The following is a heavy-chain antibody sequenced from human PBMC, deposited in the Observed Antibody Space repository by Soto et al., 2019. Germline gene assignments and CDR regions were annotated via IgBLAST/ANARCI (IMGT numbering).Heavy chain of an antibody. J-gene: IGHJ6*02. CDR2: INPSGGST. V-gene: IGHV1-46*01. Sequence: ASVKVSCKASGYTFTSYYMHWVRQAPGQGLEWMGIINPSGGSTSYAQKFQGRVTMTRDTSTSTVYMELSSLGSEDTAVYYCARESVVVVPAGTNGMDVWGQGTTVTVSS. CDR1: GYTFTSYY. CDR3: ARESVVVVPAGTNGMDV. D-gene: IGHD2-2*01.